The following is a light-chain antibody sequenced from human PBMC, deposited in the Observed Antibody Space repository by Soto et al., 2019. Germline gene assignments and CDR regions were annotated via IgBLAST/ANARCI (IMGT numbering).Light chain of an antibody. CDR1: QSVRTN. CDR2: GAS. J-gene: IGKJ1*01. Sequence: EIVMTQSPDTLSVSPGERATLSCRASQSVRTNLAWYQHKPGQSPRLLIYGASNRATGLPARFSGSGSGTEFTLTISSLLSEDFAVYYCQQYNDNWPTFGQGTKVEI. V-gene: IGKV3-15*01. CDR3: QQYNDNWPT.